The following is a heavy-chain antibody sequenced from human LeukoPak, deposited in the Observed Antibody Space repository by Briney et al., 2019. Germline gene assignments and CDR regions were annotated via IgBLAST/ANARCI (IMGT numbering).Heavy chain of an antibody. J-gene: IGHJ4*02. V-gene: IGHV4-59*01. CDR3: ASMIVGERGDYFDY. D-gene: IGHD3-22*01. CDR2: IYYSGST. Sequence: PSETLSLTCTVSGGSIGRYYWSWIRQPPGKGLEWSGYIYYSGSTNYNPSLKSRVTISVDTSKNQFSLKLSSVTAADTAVYYCASMIVGERGDYFDYWGQGTLVTVSS. CDR1: GGSIGRYY.